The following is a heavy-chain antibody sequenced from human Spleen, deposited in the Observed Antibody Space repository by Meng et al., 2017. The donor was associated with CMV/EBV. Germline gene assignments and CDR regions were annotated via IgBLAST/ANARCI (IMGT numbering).Heavy chain of an antibody. Sequence: ASVKVSCKASGYTFTGYYMHWVRQAPGQGLEWMGWINPNSGGTNYAQKFQGRVTMTRDTSISTAYMELSRLRSEDTAVYYCARQPIVVMVPSTIQAYYALDVWGQGTTVTVSS. CDR1: GYTFTGYY. J-gene: IGHJ6*01. CDR2: INPNSGGT. CDR3: ARQPIVVMVPSTIQAYYALDV. D-gene: IGHD2-2*02. V-gene: IGHV1-2*02.